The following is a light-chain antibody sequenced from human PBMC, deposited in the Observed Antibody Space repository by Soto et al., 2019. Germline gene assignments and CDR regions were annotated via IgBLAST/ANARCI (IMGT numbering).Light chain of an antibody. CDR2: SNN. V-gene: IGLV1-44*01. J-gene: IGLJ1*01. CDR1: SSNIGSNT. CDR3: AAWDDSLNGLNYV. Sequence: QSALTQPPSASGTPGQRVTISCSGSSSNIGSNTVNWYQQLPGTAPKLLIYSNNQRPSGIPDRFSGSKSGTSASLAISGLQSEDEADYHCAAWDDSLNGLNYVFGTG.